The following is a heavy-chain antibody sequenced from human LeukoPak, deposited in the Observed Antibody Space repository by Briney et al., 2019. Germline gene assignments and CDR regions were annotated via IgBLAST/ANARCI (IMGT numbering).Heavy chain of an antibody. V-gene: IGHV1-8*01. Sequence: ASVKASCKASGYTFTSYDINWVRQATGQGLEWMGWMNPNSGNTGYAQKFQGRVTMTRNTSISTAYMELSSLRSEDTAVYYCARGGGYSGYDDTGYYMDVWGKGTTVTISS. CDR2: MNPNSGNT. CDR3: ARGGGYSGYDDTGYYMDV. D-gene: IGHD5-12*01. CDR1: GYTFTSYD. J-gene: IGHJ6*03.